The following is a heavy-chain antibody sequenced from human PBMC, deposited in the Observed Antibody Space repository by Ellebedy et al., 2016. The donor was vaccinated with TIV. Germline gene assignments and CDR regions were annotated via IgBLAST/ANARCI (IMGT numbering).Heavy chain of an antibody. CDR3: AKEYHSRDYGAFFDY. D-gene: IGHD3-3*01. Sequence: PGGSLRLSCAASGFSFNTFGMHWVRQAPGKGLEWVAVISFDGVLMYYSDPVKDRFTISRDNSKSTLYLQMNGLRPEDTAVYYCAKEYHSRDYGAFFDYWGQGALVTVSS. V-gene: IGHV3-30*18. J-gene: IGHJ4*02. CDR2: ISFDGVLM. CDR1: GFSFNTFG.